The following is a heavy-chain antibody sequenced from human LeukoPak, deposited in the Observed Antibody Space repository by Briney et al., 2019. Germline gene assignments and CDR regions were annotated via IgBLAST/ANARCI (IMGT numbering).Heavy chain of an antibody. J-gene: IGHJ4*02. V-gene: IGHV4-59*12. CDR3: AREGGYDYGAIGY. D-gene: IGHD5-12*01. CDR1: GGSISSYY. CDR2: IYYSGST. Sequence: PSETLSLTCTVSGGSISSYYWSWIRQPPGKGQEWIGYIYYSGSTNYNPSLKSRVTISVDASKNQFSLKLSSVTAADTAVYYCAREGGYDYGAIGYWGQGTLVTVSS.